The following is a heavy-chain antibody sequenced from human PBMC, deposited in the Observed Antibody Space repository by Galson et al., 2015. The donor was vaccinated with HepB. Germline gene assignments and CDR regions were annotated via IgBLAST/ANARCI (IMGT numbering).Heavy chain of an antibody. Sequence: SVTVSCKASGYTFTSYGISWVRQAPGQGLEWMGWISAYNGNTNYAQKLQGRVTITADESTSTAYMELSSLRSEDTAVYYCASLSYGDYYYYYYGMDVWGQGTTVTVSS. CDR2: ISAYNGNT. D-gene: IGHD2-21*01. J-gene: IGHJ6*02. CDR1: GYTFTSYG. CDR3: ASLSYGDYYYYYYGMDV. V-gene: IGHV1-18*01.